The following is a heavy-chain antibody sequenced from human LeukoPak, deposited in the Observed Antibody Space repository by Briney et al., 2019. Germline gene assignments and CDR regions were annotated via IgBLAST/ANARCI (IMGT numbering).Heavy chain of an antibody. CDR2: LNSDGSST. V-gene: IGHV3-74*01. Sequence: GGSLRLSCAASGFTFSSYWMHWVRQAPGKGLVWVSCLNSDGSSTRYADSVRGRLTISRDNAKNTLYLQMNSLRAEDTAVYYCATGNYHAFDIWGQGTMVTVSS. D-gene: IGHD1-7*01. CDR3: ATGNYHAFDI. J-gene: IGHJ3*02. CDR1: GFTFSSYW.